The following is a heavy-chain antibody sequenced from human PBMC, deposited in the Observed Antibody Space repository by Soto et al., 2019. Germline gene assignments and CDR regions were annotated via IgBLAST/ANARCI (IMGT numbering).Heavy chain of an antibody. D-gene: IGHD6-19*01. J-gene: IGHJ6*02. CDR3: ATRSSPYGMDV. Sequence: SETLSLTCTVSGGSISSSSYYWGWIRQPPGKGLEWIGSIYYSGSTYYNPSLKSRVTISVDTSKNQFSLKLSSVTAADTAVYHCATRSSPYGMDVWGQGHTVTVSS. V-gene: IGHV4-39*01. CDR1: GGSISSSSYY. CDR2: IYYSGST.